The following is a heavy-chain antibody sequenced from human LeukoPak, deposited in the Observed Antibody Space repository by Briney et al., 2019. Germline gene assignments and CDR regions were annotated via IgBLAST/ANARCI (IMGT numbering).Heavy chain of an antibody. D-gene: IGHD3-3*01. Sequence: ASVKVSCKASGYTFIGYHMHWVRQAPGQGLEWMGIINPSGGSTSYTQKFQGRVTMTRDTSTSTVYMELSSLRSEDTAVYYCAREGFPPKISDFWSGLGPYYYYGMDVWGQGTTVTVSS. CDR3: AREGFPPKISDFWSGLGPYYYYGMDV. V-gene: IGHV1-46*01. CDR1: GYTFIGYH. J-gene: IGHJ6*02. CDR2: INPSGGST.